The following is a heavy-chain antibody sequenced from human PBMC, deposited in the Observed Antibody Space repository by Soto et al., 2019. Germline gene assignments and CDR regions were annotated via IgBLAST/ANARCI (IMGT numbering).Heavy chain of an antibody. D-gene: IGHD3-9*01. J-gene: IGHJ3*02. CDR2: TRNKANSYTT. V-gene: IGHV3-72*01. CDR1: GFTFSDHY. CDR3: ARSVYYDILTGYYTLGAFDI. Sequence: PGGSLRLSCAASGFTFSDHYMDWVRQAPGKGLERVGRTRNKANSYTTEYAASVKGRFTISRDDSKNSLYLQMNSLKTEDTAVYYCARSVYYDILTGYYTLGAFDIWGQGTMVTVSS.